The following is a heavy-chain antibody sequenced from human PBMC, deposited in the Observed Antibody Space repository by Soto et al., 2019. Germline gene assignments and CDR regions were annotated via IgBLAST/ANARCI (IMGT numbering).Heavy chain of an antibody. V-gene: IGHV1-18*01. D-gene: IGHD5-18*01. Sequence: QVQLVQSGAEVKKPGASVKVSCKASGYTFTSYGISWVRQAPGQGLEWMGWISAYNGNTNYAQKLQGRVTMTTDTSXSXXYMELRSLRSDDTAVYYCARDGVDTATGYYYGMDVWGQATTVTVSS. CDR3: ARDGVDTATGYYYGMDV. CDR1: GYTFTSYG. CDR2: ISAYNGNT. J-gene: IGHJ6*02.